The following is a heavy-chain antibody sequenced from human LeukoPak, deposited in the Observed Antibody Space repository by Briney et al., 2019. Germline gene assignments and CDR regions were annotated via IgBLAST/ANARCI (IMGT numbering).Heavy chain of an antibody. D-gene: IGHD3-22*01. CDR1: GFTFSSYA. Sequence: GGSLRLSCAASGFTFSSYAMSWVRQAPGKGLEWVSAISGSGGSTYYADSVKGRFTISRDNSKNTLYLQMNSLRAEDTAVYYCAKDWDYYDSSGYYLGDYWGQGTLVTVSS. CDR2: ISGSGGST. V-gene: IGHV3-23*01. CDR3: AKDWDYYDSSGYYLGDY. J-gene: IGHJ4*02.